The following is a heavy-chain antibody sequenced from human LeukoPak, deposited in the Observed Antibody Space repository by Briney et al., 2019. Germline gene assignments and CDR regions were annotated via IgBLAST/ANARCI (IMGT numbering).Heavy chain of an antibody. V-gene: IGHV3-11*04. D-gene: IGHD3-9*01. J-gene: IGHJ4*02. CDR1: GFSFSDYY. Sequence: GGSLRLSCAASGFSFSDYYMSWIRQAPGKGLEWVSYISGSGSTIYDADSVKDRFTISRDNAKNSLYLQMNSLRAEDTAVYYCARDYDILGGGDWGQGTLVTVSS. CDR2: ISGSGSTI. CDR3: ARDYDILGGGD.